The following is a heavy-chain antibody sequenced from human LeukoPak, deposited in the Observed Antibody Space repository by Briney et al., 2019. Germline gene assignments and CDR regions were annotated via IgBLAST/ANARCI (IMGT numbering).Heavy chain of an antibody. CDR3: ARRLTYYDFWSGYFSDYYYGMDV. CDR2: MNPNSGNT. Sequence: ASVKLSCKASGYTFTSYDINWVRQATGQGLEWMGWMNPNSGNTGYAQKFQGRVTMTRNTSISTAYMELSSLRSEDTAVYYCARRLTYYDFWSGYFSDYYYGMDVWGQGTTVTVSS. V-gene: IGHV1-8*01. CDR1: GYTFTSYD. J-gene: IGHJ6*02. D-gene: IGHD3-3*01.